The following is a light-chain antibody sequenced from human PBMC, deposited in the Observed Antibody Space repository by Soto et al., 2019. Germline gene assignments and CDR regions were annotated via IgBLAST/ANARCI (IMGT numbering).Light chain of an antibody. Sequence: ETVMTQSPATLSVSPGERATLSCRASQSVNSNLAWYQQESGQPPRLLVFGASTRATGVPARFSGSGSRTEFTLTISGLQSEDFAVYFCQQYASWPLTFGGGTKVEI. V-gene: IGKV3-15*01. CDR1: QSVNSN. CDR3: QQYASWPLT. CDR2: GAS. J-gene: IGKJ4*01.